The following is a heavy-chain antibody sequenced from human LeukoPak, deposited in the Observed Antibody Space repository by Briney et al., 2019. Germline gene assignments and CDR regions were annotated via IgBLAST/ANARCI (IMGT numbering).Heavy chain of an antibody. CDR1: GFSFSSYA. CDR3: AEADGGDGDYFSY. J-gene: IGHJ4*02. D-gene: IGHD3-16*01. Sequence: GGSLRLSCAASGFSFSSYAMSWVRQAPGKGLEWVSAISGSGGSTYYADSEKGRFTISRDNSKNTLYLQMNSLRAEDTAVYYCAEADGGDGDYFSYWGQGTLVTVSS. V-gene: IGHV3-23*01. CDR2: ISGSGGST.